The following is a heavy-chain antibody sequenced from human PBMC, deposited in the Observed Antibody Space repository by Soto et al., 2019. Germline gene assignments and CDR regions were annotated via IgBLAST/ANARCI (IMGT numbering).Heavy chain of an antibody. V-gene: IGHV1-46*03. CDR2: INPSGGSS. CDR3: ARGDCSGGSCRSLNWFDP. Sequence: ASVKVSCKASGYTFTSYYMHWVRQAPGQGLEWMGIINPSGGSSSYAQKFQGRVTMTRDTSTSTVYMELSSLRSEDTAVYYCARGDCSGGSCRSLNWFDPWGQGTLVTVSS. D-gene: IGHD2-15*01. CDR1: GYTFTSYY. J-gene: IGHJ5*02.